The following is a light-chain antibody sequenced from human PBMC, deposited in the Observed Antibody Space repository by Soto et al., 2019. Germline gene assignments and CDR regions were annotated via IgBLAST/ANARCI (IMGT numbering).Light chain of an antibody. CDR1: QSVRSN. J-gene: IGKJ4*01. V-gene: IGKV3-15*01. Sequence: EIVMTQSPATLSVSPGERATLSCRASQSVRSNLAWYQQKPGQAPRLLIYGASTRATGIPARVSGSGSGTEFTLTISSLQSEDFAVYYCQQYNNWPASLTFGGGTRVEIK. CDR3: QQYNNWPASLT. CDR2: GAS.